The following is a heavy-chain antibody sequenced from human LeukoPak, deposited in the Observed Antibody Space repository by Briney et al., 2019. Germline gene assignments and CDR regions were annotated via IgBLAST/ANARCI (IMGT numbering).Heavy chain of an antibody. Sequence: SSETLSLTCTVSGGSISSYYWSWIRQPPGKGLEWIGYIYYSGSTNYNPSLKSRVTISVDTSKNQFSLKLSSVTAADTAVYYCARDLYGSGWHDYWGPGTLVTVSS. D-gene: IGHD6-19*01. J-gene: IGHJ4*02. CDR1: GGSISSYY. CDR2: IYYSGST. CDR3: ARDLYGSGWHDY. V-gene: IGHV4-59*01.